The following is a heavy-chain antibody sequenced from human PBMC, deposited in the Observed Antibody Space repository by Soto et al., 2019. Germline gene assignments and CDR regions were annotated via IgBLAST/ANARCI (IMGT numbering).Heavy chain of an antibody. D-gene: IGHD6-6*01. CDR1: GFTFSSYA. Sequence: GGSLRLSCAASGFTFSSYAMSWVRQAPGKGLEWVSAISGSGGSTYYADSVKGRFTISRDNSKNTLYLQMNSLRAEDTAVYYCAKEVFVAARPPNYFDYWGQGTLVTVSS. CDR2: ISGSGGST. J-gene: IGHJ4*02. V-gene: IGHV3-23*01. CDR3: AKEVFVAARPPNYFDY.